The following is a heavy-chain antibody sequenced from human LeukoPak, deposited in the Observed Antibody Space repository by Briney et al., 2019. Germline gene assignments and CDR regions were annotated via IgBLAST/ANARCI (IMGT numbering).Heavy chain of an antibody. Sequence: SGGSLRLSCAASGFTFSSYAMHWVRQAPGKGLEWVAVISYDGSNKYYADSVKGRFTISRDNSKNTLYLQMNSLRAEDTAVYYCARGAVGDIDAFDIWGQGTMVTVSS. CDR2: ISYDGSNK. CDR1: GFTFSSYA. D-gene: IGHD1-26*01. J-gene: IGHJ3*02. V-gene: IGHV3-30-3*01. CDR3: ARGAVGDIDAFDI.